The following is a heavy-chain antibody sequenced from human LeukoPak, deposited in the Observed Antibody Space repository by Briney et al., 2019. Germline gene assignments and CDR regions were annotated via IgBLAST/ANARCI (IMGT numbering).Heavy chain of an antibody. CDR2: IIPILGIA. J-gene: IGHJ4*02. V-gene: IGHV1-69*04. D-gene: IGHD4-17*01. Sequence: SVKVSCKASRGTFSSYAISWVRQAPGQGLEWMGRIIPILGIANYAQKFQGRVRITADKSTSTAYMELSSLRSEDAAVYYCARQMGDIYGDDYWGQGTLVTVSS. CDR3: ARQMGDIYGDDY. CDR1: RGTFSSYA.